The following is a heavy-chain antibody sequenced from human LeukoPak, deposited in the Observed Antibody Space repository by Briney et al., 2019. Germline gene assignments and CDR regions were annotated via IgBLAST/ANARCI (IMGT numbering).Heavy chain of an antibody. V-gene: IGHV3-48*04. Sequence: PGGSLRLSCTASGFSFSTYSMNWVRQAPGKGLEWVSYIVGSSSNIYYADSVKGRFTISRDNAKNSLYLQMDSLRAEDTAVYYCATNSPETAAFDYWGQGTLVTVSS. D-gene: IGHD1-1*01. CDR3: ATNSPETAAFDY. J-gene: IGHJ4*02. CDR1: GFSFSTYS. CDR2: IVGSSSNI.